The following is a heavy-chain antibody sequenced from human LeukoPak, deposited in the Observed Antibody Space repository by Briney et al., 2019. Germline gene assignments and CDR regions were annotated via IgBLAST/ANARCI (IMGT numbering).Heavy chain of an antibody. Sequence: GGSLRLSCAASGFTFSSYGMHWVRQAPGKGLEWVAFIRYDGSNKYYEDSVKGRFTISRDNSKNTLYLQMNSLRAEDTAVYYCARYYYDSSGYLDYWGQGTLVTVSS. CDR2: IRYDGSNK. J-gene: IGHJ4*02. CDR3: ARYYYDSSGYLDY. CDR1: GFTFSSYG. D-gene: IGHD3-22*01. V-gene: IGHV3-30*02.